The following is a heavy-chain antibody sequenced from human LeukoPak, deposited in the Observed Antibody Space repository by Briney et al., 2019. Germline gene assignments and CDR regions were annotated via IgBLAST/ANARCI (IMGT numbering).Heavy chain of an antibody. CDR2: IKQDGSEK. J-gene: IGHJ6*03. Sequence: GRSLRLSCAASGFTFSSYWMSWVRQAPGKGLELVANIKQDGSEKYYVDSVKGRFTISRDNAKNSLYLQMNSLRAEDTAVYYCARSSGSRVLRYFDWLSSRYYYMDVWGKGTTVTISS. CDR3: ARSSGSRVLRYFDWLSSRYYYMDV. V-gene: IGHV3-7*01. CDR1: GFTFSSYW. D-gene: IGHD3-9*01.